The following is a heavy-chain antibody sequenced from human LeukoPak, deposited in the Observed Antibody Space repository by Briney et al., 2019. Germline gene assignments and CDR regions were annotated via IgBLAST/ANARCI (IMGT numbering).Heavy chain of an antibody. J-gene: IGHJ4*02. CDR2: IYYSGSS. D-gene: IGHD1-26*01. V-gene: IGHV4-39*01. Sequence: SETLSLTCTVSGGSISSSSYYWGWIRQPPGKGLEWIGSIYYSGSSYYNPSLKSRVTISVDTSKNQFSLKLSSVTAADTAVYYCARHGFSWELLGYYFDYWGQGTLVTVSS. CDR3: ARHGFSWELLGYYFDY. CDR1: GGSISSSSYY.